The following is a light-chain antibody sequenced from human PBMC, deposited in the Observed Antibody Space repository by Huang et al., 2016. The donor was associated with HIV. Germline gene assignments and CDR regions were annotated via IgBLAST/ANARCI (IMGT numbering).Light chain of an antibody. J-gene: IGKJ1*01. V-gene: IGKV4-1*01. CDR1: QSVFHSSNNKNY. CDR2: WAS. Sequence: DIVVTQSPGSLAMSLGERAAINCPSSQSVFHSSNNKNYLSWYQLKPGQAPHLLIYWASPRVFGVPDRFRGTGSGTDFTLTITSLQAEDVAVYYCHQYYSSPQTFGQGTKVEV. CDR3: HQYYSSPQT.